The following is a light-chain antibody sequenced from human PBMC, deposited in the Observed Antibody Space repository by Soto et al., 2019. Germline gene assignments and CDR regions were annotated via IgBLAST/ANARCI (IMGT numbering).Light chain of an antibody. CDR3: QQYGTSPRT. J-gene: IGKJ1*01. Sequence: EIVLTQSPGTLSLSPGERATLSCRASQSVSNRNIAWYQQKAGQAPRLLIYGASNRATGIPDRFSGGGSGTDFTLTISRLEPEDFAVYYCQQYGTSPRTFGQGTKVEIK. CDR1: QSVSNRN. CDR2: GAS. V-gene: IGKV3-20*01.